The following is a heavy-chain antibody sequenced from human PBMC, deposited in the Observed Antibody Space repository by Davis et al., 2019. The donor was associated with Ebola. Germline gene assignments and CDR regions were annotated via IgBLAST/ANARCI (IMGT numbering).Heavy chain of an antibody. CDR2: FSHTGAT. J-gene: IGHJ4*02. CDR3: ARGKEFFDD. CDR1: GGTVSNYY. V-gene: IGHV4-59*02. D-gene: IGHD3-10*01. Sequence: PGGSLRLSCTVSGGTVSNYYCTWIRQSPGTGLEWIGYFSHTGATKYNPSFKGRVTISVDESKNQFSLNLRAVTAADTAIYYCARGKEFFDDWGQGKLFAVSS.